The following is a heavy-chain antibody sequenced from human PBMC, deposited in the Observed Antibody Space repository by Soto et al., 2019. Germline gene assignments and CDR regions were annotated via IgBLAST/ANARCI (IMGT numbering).Heavy chain of an antibody. CDR1: GYSFTAYY. V-gene: IGHV1-2*02. Sequence: QVQLVQSGAEVKKPGASVKVSCKTSGYSFTAYYMHWVRQAPGQGLEWMGWINPNSGGTNYARKFQGRVTMTRDTAISTVYMDLSRLRSDDTALYYCARADEYNNYRPKNYWGRVTLVTVSS. CDR2: INPNSGGT. CDR3: ARADEYNNYRPKNY. D-gene: IGHD1-1*01. J-gene: IGHJ4*02.